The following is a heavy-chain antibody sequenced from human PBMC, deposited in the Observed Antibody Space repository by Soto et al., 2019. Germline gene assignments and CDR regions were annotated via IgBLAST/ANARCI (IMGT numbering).Heavy chain of an antibody. CDR1: GYRFTSSG. CDR2: IRAYNGNT. J-gene: IGHJ6*02. V-gene: IGHV1-18*04. CDR3: ATDPYCGSAPGCSALDA. D-gene: IGHD2-21*01. Sequence: QVHLVQSGGEVKKPGASVKVSCKASGYRFTSSGFSWVRQAPGHGLEWMGWIRAYNGNTLYAQKFKGRVTMTTDTSTSTAYMERGRLRSDDTAVYYCATDPYCGSAPGCSALDAWGQGTTVTVSS.